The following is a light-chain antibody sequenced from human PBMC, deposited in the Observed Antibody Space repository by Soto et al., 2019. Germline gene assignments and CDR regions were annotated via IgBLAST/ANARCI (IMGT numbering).Light chain of an antibody. CDR2: WAS. CDR1: QSVLYSSNNKNY. CDR3: QQYYSTPLT. V-gene: IGKV4-1*01. Sequence: DIVMTQSPDSLAVSLGERATINCKCSQSVLYSSNNKNYLAWYQQKPGQPPKLLIYWASTRESGVPDRFRGSGSGTDFTLTISSLQAEDVAVYYCQQYYSTPLTFGQGTKVDIK. J-gene: IGKJ1*01.